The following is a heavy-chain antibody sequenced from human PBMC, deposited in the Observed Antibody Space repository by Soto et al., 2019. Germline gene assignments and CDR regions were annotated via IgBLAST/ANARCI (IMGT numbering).Heavy chain of an antibody. D-gene: IGHD2-2*01. J-gene: IGHJ6*02. CDR2: IYHSGST. CDR1: GGSISSSNW. Sequence: QVQLQESGPGLVKPSGTLSLTCAVSGGSISSSNWWSWVRQPTGKGLEWIGEIYHSGSTNYNPSLKSRVTISVDKSKNQFSLKLSSVTAADTAVYYCARWSPRYCSSTSCRDYYGMDVWVQGTTVTVSS. CDR3: ARWSPRYCSSTSCRDYYGMDV. V-gene: IGHV4-4*02.